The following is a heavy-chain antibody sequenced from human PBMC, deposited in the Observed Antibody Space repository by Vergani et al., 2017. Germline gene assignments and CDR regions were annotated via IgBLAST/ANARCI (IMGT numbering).Heavy chain of an antibody. D-gene: IGHD3-16*01. CDR2: ISYDGSNK. Sequence: QVQLVESGGGVVQPGRSLRLSCAASGFTFSSYAMHWVRQAPGKGLEWVAVISYDGSNKYYADSVKGRFTISRDNSKNTLYLQMNSLRAEDTAVYYCARERDDYVWGSXLDYWGQGTLVTVSS. J-gene: IGHJ4*02. V-gene: IGHV3-30-3*01. CDR3: ARERDDYVWGSXLDY. CDR1: GFTFSSYA.